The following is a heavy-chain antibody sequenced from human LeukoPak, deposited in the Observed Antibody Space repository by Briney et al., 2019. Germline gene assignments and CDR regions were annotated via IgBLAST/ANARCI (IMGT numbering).Heavy chain of an antibody. CDR3: TTDNPNYYDSSGYYYYYGMDV. J-gene: IGHJ6*02. CDR2: IKGKSDDGTG. D-gene: IGHD3-22*01. V-gene: IGHV3-15*01. Sequence: GGSLRLSCAASGLSFSNAWMTWVRQAPGKGLEWVGRIKGKSDDGTGDYAAPVKGRFTISRDDSKNTLYLHMTSLKTEDTAVYYCTTDNPNYYDSSGYYYYYGMDVWGQGTTVTVSS. CDR1: GLSFSNAW.